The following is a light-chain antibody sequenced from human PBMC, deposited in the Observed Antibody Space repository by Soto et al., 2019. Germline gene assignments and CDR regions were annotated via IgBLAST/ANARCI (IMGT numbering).Light chain of an antibody. Sequence: DIQLTQSPSFLSASVGDRVTITCRASQGISSYLAWYQQKPGKAPKLLIYAASTLQSGVPSRFSGSGSGTEFTLTISSLQPEDFATYYCQQLNSYPFLTFGGGPRWRSN. J-gene: IGKJ4*01. CDR1: QGISSY. CDR3: QQLNSYPFLT. V-gene: IGKV1-9*01. CDR2: AAS.